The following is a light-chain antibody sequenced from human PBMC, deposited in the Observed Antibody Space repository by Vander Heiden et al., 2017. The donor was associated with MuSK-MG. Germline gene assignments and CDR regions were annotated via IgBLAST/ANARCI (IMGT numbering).Light chain of an antibody. CDR2: DDD. Sequence: NFMLTQPRSVSESPGKTVTITCTRSSGNIDSNYVRWYQQRPGSSPTTVIYDDDQRASGVPARFSGSIDKPSNSASLRISGLQTEDEADYFCQSHDESVVIFGGGTKLTVL. J-gene: IGLJ2*01. V-gene: IGLV6-57*01. CDR3: QSHDESVVI. CDR1: SGNIDSNY.